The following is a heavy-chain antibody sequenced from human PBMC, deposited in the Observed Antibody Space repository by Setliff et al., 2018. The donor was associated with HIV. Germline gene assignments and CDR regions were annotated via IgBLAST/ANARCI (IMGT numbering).Heavy chain of an antibody. Sequence: GGSLRLSCAASGFTFSNYWMSWVRQAPGKGLEWVANIKQNGSEKYYVDSVKGRFTVYRDNAKSSLYLQMSSLRTEDMAVYYCAKDGSGWSQHWGQGTRVTVSS. CDR2: IKQNGSEK. CDR1: GFTFSNYW. V-gene: IGHV3-7*01. D-gene: IGHD6-19*01. J-gene: IGHJ1*01. CDR3: AKDGSGWSQH.